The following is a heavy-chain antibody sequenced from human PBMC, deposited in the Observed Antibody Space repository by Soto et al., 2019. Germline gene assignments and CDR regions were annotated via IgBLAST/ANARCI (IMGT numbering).Heavy chain of an antibody. V-gene: IGHV4-30-2*01. J-gene: IGHJ4*02. CDR2: IFPSGTT. CDR1: GGSLSGATYS. CDR3: ARSREFDY. Sequence: QVQLRESGSGLVKPLETLSLTCGVSGGSLSGATYSWNWIRQPPGKGLEWIGYIFPSGTTYYNPSLKSRVTISIDVSKNQLSLSLRSLTAADTAVYYCARSREFDYWRQGTLVTVSS.